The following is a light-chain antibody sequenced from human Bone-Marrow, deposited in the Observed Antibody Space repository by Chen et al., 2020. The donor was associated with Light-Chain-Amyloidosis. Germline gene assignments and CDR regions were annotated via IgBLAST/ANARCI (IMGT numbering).Light chain of an antibody. CDR3: QQYNTWPRT. CDR1: QRVSNN. J-gene: IGKJ1*01. V-gene: IGKV3-15*01. Sequence: EILMIQSPATLSVSPGERATLSCRASQRVSNNLAWYQQKPGQTPRLLIYLASARVTGIPARFTDSGSGTEFSLAISSLQSEDFAVYYCQQYNTWPRTFGRGTRVEFK. CDR2: LAS.